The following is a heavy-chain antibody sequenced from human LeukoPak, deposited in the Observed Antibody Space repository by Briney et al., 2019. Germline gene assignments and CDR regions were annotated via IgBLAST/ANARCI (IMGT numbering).Heavy chain of an antibody. D-gene: IGHD6-19*01. V-gene: IGHV3-30*01. J-gene: IGHJ4*02. CDR3: ARADVSRSGWLGYFDY. CDR1: GFTFSSYA. CDR2: ISYDGSNK. Sequence: PGRSLRLSGAASGFTFSSYAMHWVRQAPGKGLVWVAVISYDGSNKYYADSVKGRFTISRDNSKNTLYLQMNSLRAEDTAVYYCARADVSRSGWLGYFDYWGQGTLVTVSS.